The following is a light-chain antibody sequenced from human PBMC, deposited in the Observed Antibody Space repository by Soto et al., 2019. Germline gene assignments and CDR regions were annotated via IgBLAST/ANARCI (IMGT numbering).Light chain of an antibody. CDR2: GAS. J-gene: IGKJ3*01. CDR3: QTYGSSPGFS. Sequence: EIVLTQSPGTLSLSPGERATLSCRASQSVSSSYLAWYQQKPGQAPRLLIYGASSRATGIPDRFSGSGSGTDVSLTISRLEPEDFAVYYCQTYGSSPGFSFGPGTKVDSK. V-gene: IGKV3-20*01. CDR1: QSVSSSY.